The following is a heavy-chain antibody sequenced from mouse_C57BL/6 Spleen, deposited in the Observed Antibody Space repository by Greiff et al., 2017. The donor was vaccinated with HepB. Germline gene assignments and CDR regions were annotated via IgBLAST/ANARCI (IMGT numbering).Heavy chain of an antibody. CDR3: GAYYYGYYAMDY. D-gene: IGHD1-1*01. Sequence: QVQLKQPGAELVKPGASVKLSCKASGYTFTSYWMQWVKQRPGQGLEWIGEIDPSDSYTNYNQKFKGKATLTVDTSSSTAYMQLSSLTSEDSAVYYCGAYYYGYYAMDYWGQGTSVTVSS. J-gene: IGHJ4*01. CDR1: GYTFTSYW. V-gene: IGHV1-50*01. CDR2: IDPSDSYT.